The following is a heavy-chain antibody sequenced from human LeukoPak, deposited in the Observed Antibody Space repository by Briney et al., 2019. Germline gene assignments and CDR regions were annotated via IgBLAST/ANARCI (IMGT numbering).Heavy chain of an antibody. CDR3: VKGFVHPTYYFEY. CDR1: GFTFSIYA. J-gene: IGHJ4*02. V-gene: IGHV3-23*01. CDR2: ITGSGDGT. Sequence: AGGSLRLSCAASGFTFSIYAMMCVRHAPGKRLEWVSSITGSGDGTYYADSVRGRFTISRDNSKNTLYLQVNSLRAEDTAVYFCVKGFVHPTYYFEYWGQGTLVTVSS. D-gene: IGHD3-10*01.